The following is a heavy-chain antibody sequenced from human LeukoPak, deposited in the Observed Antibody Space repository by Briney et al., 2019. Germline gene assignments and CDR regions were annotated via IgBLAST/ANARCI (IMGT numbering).Heavy chain of an antibody. CDR3: ATDRDMVYYGSGSLGY. CDR2: SDPEDGET. J-gene: IGHJ4*02. D-gene: IGHD3-10*01. V-gene: IGHV1-24*01. CDR1: GYTFTGYY. Sequence: ASVKVSCKASGYTFTGYYMHWVRQAPGKGLEWMGGSDPEDGETIYAQKFQGRVTMTEDTSTDTAYMELSSLRSEGTAVYYCATDRDMVYYGSGSLGYWGQGTLVTVSS.